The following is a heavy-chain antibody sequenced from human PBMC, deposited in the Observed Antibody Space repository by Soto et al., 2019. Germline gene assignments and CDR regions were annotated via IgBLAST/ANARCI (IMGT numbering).Heavy chain of an antibody. J-gene: IGHJ4*02. V-gene: IGHV2-5*02. CDR1: GFSLSTRDVG. CDR3: AHAYGGRSLY. Sequence: QITLKESGPTLVKPTQTLTLTCTFSGFSLSTRDVGVGWIRQPPGKALEWLVVIYWDDSKTYRPSLESRLTITKDTSRNQVALTMTNMDPVDTATYYCAHAYGGRSLYWGQGTLVTVSS. CDR2: IYWDDSK. D-gene: IGHD1-26*01.